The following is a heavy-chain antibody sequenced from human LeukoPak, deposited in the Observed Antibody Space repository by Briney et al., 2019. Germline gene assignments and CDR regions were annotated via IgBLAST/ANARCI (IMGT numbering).Heavy chain of an antibody. CDR3: ARDHSGYDYGDYFDY. CDR1: GYTFTGYY. Sequence: GASVKVSCKASGYTFTGYYMHWVRQAPGQGLEWMGWINPNSGGTNYAQKFQGRVTMTRDTSISTAYMELSRLRSDDTAVYYCARDHSGYDYGDYFDYWGQGTLVTVSS. D-gene: IGHD5-12*01. V-gene: IGHV1-2*02. CDR2: INPNSGGT. J-gene: IGHJ4*02.